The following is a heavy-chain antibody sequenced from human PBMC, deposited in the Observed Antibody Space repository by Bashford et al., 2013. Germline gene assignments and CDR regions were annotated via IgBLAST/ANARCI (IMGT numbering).Heavy chain of an antibody. V-gene: IGHV3-23*01. D-gene: IGHD3-9*01. Sequence: VRQAPGKGLEWVSGIKGTGGSTYYADSVKGRFTISRDNSKNTVYLQMNSLRADDTAAYYCARQNDILTGYHNFDYWGQGSLVTVSS. CDR2: IKGTGGST. CDR3: ARQNDILTGYHNFDY. J-gene: IGHJ4*02.